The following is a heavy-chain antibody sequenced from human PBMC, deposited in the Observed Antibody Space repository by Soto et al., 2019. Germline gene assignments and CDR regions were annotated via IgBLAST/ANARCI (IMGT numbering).Heavy chain of an antibody. V-gene: IGHV4-31*03. CDR2: ILYSGNT. CDR1: GGSISSGSYY. J-gene: IGHJ4*01. Sequence: QVQLQESGPGLVQPSQTLSLTCTVSGGSISSGSYYWSWIRQHPGTGLEWIGHILYSGNTYYKTDLKSRVTISVDTSRNQFALRVNTVTAAGTAVYYCARGVLHWGQGTLVTVSS. CDR3: ARGVLH.